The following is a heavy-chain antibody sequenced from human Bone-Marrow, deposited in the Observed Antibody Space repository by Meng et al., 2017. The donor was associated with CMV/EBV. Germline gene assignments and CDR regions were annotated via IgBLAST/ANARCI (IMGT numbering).Heavy chain of an antibody. V-gene: IGHV5-51*01. Sequence: KVSCKASGYTFTGYWIGWVRQMPGKGLEWMGIIYPGDSDTRYSPSFQGQVTISADKSISTAYLQWSSLKASDTAMYYCARLSESSSDYYFDYCGQGTLVTVSS. J-gene: IGHJ4*02. CDR2: IYPGDSDT. CDR1: GYTFTGYW. D-gene: IGHD6-6*01. CDR3: ARLSESSSDYYFDY.